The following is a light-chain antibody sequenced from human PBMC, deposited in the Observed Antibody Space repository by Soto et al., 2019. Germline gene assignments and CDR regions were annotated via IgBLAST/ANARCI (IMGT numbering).Light chain of an antibody. CDR1: RSDVGAYNY. CDR3: NSYTSSTAYV. V-gene: IGLV2-14*01. CDR2: EVS. J-gene: IGLJ1*01. Sequence: QSVLTQPASVSGSPGQSIAISCTGTRSDVGAYNYVSWYQLHPGKAPKLIIYEVSNRPSGVSNRFSGSKSGNTASLTISGLRAEDEADYYCNSYTSSTAYVFGTGTKVTV.